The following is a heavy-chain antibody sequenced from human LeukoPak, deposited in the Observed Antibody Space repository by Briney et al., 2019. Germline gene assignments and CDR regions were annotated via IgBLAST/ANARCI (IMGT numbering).Heavy chain of an antibody. V-gene: IGHV6-1*01. CDR3: ARAVYYDFWSGYYYVDY. J-gene: IGHJ4*02. CDR1: GDSVSSNSAA. D-gene: IGHD3-3*01. CDR2: TYYRSKWYN. Sequence: SQTLSPTCAISGDSVSSNSAAWNWIRQSPSRGLEWLGRTYYRSKWYNDYAVSVKSRITINPDTSKNQFSLQLNSVTPEDTAVYYCARAVYYDFWSGYYYVDYWGQGTLVTVSS.